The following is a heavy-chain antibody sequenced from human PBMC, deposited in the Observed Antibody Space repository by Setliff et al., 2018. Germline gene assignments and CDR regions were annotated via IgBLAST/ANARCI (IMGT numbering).Heavy chain of an antibody. CDR3: ATNPYQLLNFDY. Sequence: NPSETLSLTCAVSGSSIISDYYWVWIRQPPGRGLEWIGSIYYSGSTYYNPSLKNRVTISVDTSKNQFSLKLSSVTAADTAVYYCATNPYQLLNFDYWGQGTLVTVSS. D-gene: IGHD2-2*01. CDR1: GSSIISDYY. V-gene: IGHV4-38-2*01. J-gene: IGHJ4*02. CDR2: IYYSGST.